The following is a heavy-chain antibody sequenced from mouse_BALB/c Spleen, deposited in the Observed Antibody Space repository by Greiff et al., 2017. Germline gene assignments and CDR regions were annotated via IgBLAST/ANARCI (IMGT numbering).Heavy chain of an antibody. CDR1: GYTFTSYV. V-gene: IGHV1-14*01. D-gene: IGHD2-13*01. CDR2: INPYNDGN. J-gene: IGHJ4*01. CDR3: AIRGGDDAMDY. Sequence: VQLQQSGPELVKPGASVKMSCKASGYTFTSYVMHWVKQKPGQGLEWIGYINPYNDGNKYNEKFKGKATLTSDKSSSTAYMELRSLTSEDVEVYYCAIRGGDDAMDYWGQGTSVTVSS.